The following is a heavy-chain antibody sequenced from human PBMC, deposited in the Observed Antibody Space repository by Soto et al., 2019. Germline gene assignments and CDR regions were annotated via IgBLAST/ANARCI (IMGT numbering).Heavy chain of an antibody. D-gene: IGHD6-19*01. CDR3: AREAVSGRTGFDH. CDR2: VNAYNGNT. CDR1: GYTFTSYG. Sequence: QVQLVQSGAEVKKPGASVKVSCKASGYTFTSYGISWVRQAPGQGLEWMGWVNAYNGNTNYAQKFQGRVTMTTDTPTSTAYMELRRRRSDDTAVYYCAREAVSGRTGFDHWGQGTRVTVSS. J-gene: IGHJ4*02. V-gene: IGHV1-18*01.